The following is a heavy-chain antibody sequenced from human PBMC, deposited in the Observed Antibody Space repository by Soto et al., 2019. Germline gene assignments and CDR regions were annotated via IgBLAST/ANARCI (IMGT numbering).Heavy chain of an antibody. D-gene: IGHD6-19*01. CDR3: AREDIAVAGNWYFDL. Sequence: QVQLVESGGGVVQPGRSLRLSCAASGFTFSSHGMHWVRQAPGKGLEWVAVIRYDGSNKYYADSVKGRFTISRDNTKTTRDLQMVSQRAEDRAVHYGAREDIAVAGNWYFDLWGRGTLVTVSS. V-gene: IGHV3-33*01. CDR2: IRYDGSNK. J-gene: IGHJ2*01. CDR1: GFTFSSHG.